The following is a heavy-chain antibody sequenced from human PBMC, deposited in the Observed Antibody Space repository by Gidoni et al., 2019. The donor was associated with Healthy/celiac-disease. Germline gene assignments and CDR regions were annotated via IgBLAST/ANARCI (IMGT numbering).Heavy chain of an antibody. CDR1: GCSISSGSYY. CDR2: IYTSGST. Sequence: QVQLQESGPGLVKPSQTLSLTCTVSGCSISSGSYYWSWIRQPAGKGLEWIGRIYTSGSTNYNPSLKSRVTISVDTSKNQFSLKLSSVTAADTAVYYCARGTGVRRYFDLWGRGTLVTVSS. D-gene: IGHD1-1*01. V-gene: IGHV4-61*02. J-gene: IGHJ2*01. CDR3: ARGTGVRRYFDL.